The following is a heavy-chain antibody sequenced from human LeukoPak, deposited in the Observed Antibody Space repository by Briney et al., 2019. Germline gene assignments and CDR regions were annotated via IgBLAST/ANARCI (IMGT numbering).Heavy chain of an antibody. V-gene: IGHV3-48*03. D-gene: IGHD3-10*02. CDR1: GFTFSSYE. Sequence: GGSLRLSCAASGFTFSSYEMNWVRQAPGKGLEWVSYISSSGSTIYYADSVKGRVTISRDNAKNSLYLQMNSLRAEDTAVYYCAELGITMIGGVWGKGTTVTISS. J-gene: IGHJ6*04. CDR2: ISSSGSTI. CDR3: AELGITMIGGV.